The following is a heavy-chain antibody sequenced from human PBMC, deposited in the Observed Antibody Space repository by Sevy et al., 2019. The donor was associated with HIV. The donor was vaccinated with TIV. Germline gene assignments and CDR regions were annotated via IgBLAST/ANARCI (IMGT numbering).Heavy chain of an antibody. CDR3: ARISTVRGLFNYFDP. CDR1: GYTFSSFG. J-gene: IGHJ5*02. CDR2: IGAYNGNI. V-gene: IGHV1-18*01. D-gene: IGHD3-10*01. Sequence: ASVKVSCKASGYTFSSFGGSWVRQAPGQGLEWMGWIGAYNGNIKYAQNLQDRVTMTTDTSTSTAYMELTSLTSDDTAVYFCARISTVRGLFNYFDPWGQGTLVTVSS.